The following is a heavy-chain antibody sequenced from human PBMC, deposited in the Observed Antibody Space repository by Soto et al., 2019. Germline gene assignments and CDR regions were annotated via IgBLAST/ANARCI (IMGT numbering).Heavy chain of an antibody. CDR1: GGSFSGYY. CDR3: ARGGGSGWYLKADDY. V-gene: IGHV4-34*01. J-gene: IGHJ4*02. CDR2: INHSGST. Sequence: SETLSLTCAVYGGSFSGYYWSWIRQPPGKGLEWIGEINHSGSTNYNPSLKSRVTISVDTSKNRFSLKLSSVTAADTAVYYCARGGGSGWYLKADDYWGQGTLVTVSS. D-gene: IGHD6-19*01.